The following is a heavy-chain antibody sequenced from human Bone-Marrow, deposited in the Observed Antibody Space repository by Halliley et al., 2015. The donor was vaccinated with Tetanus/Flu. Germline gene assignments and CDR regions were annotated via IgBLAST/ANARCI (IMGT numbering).Heavy chain of an antibody. CDR2: INGRSSFR. Sequence: AYINGRSSFRDYAKSVRGRFTISRDNARNSLYLEMSDLRAEDTAVYYCAREPGIVTRELDYWGRGTLVTVSS. J-gene: IGHJ4*01. D-gene: IGHD1-26*01. V-gene: IGHV3-11*05. CDR3: AREPGIVTRELDY.